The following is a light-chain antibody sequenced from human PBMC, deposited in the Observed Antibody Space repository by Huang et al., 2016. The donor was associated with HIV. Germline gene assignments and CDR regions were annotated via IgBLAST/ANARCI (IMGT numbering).Light chain of an antibody. Sequence: EVVMTQSPNTLSVSPGERATLSCRASQSIGSNLAWYQQKPGQAPRLLTYRASARAAGVPARFSGSGSGTEVTLTISSLQSEDFAIYYCQQYNNWPPLTFGGGTKVEI. CDR1: QSIGSN. J-gene: IGKJ4*01. CDR2: RAS. V-gene: IGKV3-15*01. CDR3: QQYNNWPPLT.